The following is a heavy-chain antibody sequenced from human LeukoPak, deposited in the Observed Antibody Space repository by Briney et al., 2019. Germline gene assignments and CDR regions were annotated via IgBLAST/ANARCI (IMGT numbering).Heavy chain of an antibody. V-gene: IGHV4-4*07. CDR3: ARETLVGTTNYFDN. J-gene: IGHJ4*02. D-gene: IGHD1-26*01. Sequence: PSETLSLTCTVSGGSINTDYWSWIRQPAGRGLEWIGRVYTSGNTKYNASLQSRVTMSIDTSTKQFFLKLSSVTAADTAVYYCARETLVGTTNYFDNWGQGTLVTVSS. CDR1: GGSINTDY. CDR2: VYTSGNT.